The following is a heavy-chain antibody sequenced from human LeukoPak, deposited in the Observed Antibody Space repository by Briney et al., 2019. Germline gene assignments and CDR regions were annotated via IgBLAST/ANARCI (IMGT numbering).Heavy chain of an antibody. J-gene: IGHJ4*02. CDR3: ARRAPLSGESFDY. Sequence: GESLKISCKGSGYSFTSYWIVWVRQMPGKGLECVGIIYPGDSDTRYSPSFQGQVTISVDKSISSAYLQWSSLKASDTAMYYCARRAPLSGESFDYWGQGTLVTVSS. CDR2: IYPGDSDT. D-gene: IGHD4-17*01. CDR1: GYSFTSYW. V-gene: IGHV5-51*01.